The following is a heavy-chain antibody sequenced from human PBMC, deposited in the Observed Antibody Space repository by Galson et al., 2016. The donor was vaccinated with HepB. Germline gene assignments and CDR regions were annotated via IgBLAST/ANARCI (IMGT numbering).Heavy chain of an antibody. CDR2: ISWNSGTI. D-gene: IGHD3-3*01. Sequence: SLRLSCAASGFTFDDYAMHWVRQALGKGLEWISGISWNSGTIIYADSVKGRFTISRDNAKNSLYLQMNSLRAEDTALYYCAKDMSIFGVVITHSGGGLDVWGQGTTVTVSS. V-gene: IGHV3-9*01. CDR3: AKDMSIFGVVITHSGGGLDV. J-gene: IGHJ6*02. CDR1: GFTFDDYA.